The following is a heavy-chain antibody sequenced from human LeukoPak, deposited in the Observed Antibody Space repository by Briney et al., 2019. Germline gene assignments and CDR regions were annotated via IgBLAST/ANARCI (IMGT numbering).Heavy chain of an antibody. CDR1: GFTFSSSA. CDR3: AKDQYYYDSSGFTLVRAFDY. V-gene: IGHV3-23*01. CDR2: ISASGGST. Sequence: GGSLRLSCAASGFTFSSSAMSWVRQVPGKGLEWVSGISASGGSTYYADSVRGRFTISRDNSKNTLYVQMNSLRDEDTAVYYCAKDQYYYDSSGFTLVRAFDYWGQGTLVPVSS. D-gene: IGHD3-22*01. J-gene: IGHJ4*02.